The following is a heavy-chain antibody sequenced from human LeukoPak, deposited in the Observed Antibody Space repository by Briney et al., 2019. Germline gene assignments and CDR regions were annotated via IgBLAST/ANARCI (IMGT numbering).Heavy chain of an antibody. J-gene: IGHJ5*02. CDR3: ARDPGYCSGGSCYPRWFDP. D-gene: IGHD2-15*01. Sequence: SVKVSCKASGGTFISYAISWVRQAPGQGLEWMGGIIPIFGTANYAKKFQGRVTITADKSTSTAYMELSSLRSEDTAVYYCARDPGYCSGGSCYPRWFDPWGQGTLVTVSS. V-gene: IGHV1-69*06. CDR1: GGTFISYA. CDR2: IIPIFGTA.